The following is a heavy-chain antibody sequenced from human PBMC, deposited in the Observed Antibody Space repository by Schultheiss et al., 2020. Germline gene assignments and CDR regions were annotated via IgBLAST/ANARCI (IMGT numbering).Heavy chain of an antibody. CDR3: ARAIDYYDSSAFDI. Sequence: SETLSLTCTVSGGSVSNGSYYWSWLRQPPGKGLEWIGEINHSGSTNYNPSLKSRVTISVDTSKNQFSLKLSSVTAEDTAVYYCARAIDYYDSSAFDIWGQGTMVTVSS. CDR2: INHSGST. CDR1: GGSVSNGSYY. D-gene: IGHD3-22*01. V-gene: IGHV4-61*01. J-gene: IGHJ3*02.